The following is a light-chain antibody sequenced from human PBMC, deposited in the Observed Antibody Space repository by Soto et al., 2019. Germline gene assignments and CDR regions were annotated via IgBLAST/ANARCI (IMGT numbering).Light chain of an antibody. CDR2: DAS. V-gene: IGKV3-11*01. J-gene: IGKJ5*01. CDR3: QQSYSTPIT. Sequence: ETVLTQSPATLSLSPGETATLSCRANQLISNYLAWYQQKPGQAPRLLIYDASNRATGIPARFSGSGSGTDFTLTISSLQPEDFATYYCQQSYSTPITFGQGTRLEIK. CDR1: QLISNY.